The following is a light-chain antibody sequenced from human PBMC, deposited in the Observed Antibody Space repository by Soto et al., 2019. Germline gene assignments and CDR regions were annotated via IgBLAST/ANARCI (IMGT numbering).Light chain of an antibody. CDR1: QSFGSA. J-gene: IGKJ5*01. CDR3: QQYNAWPIT. CDR2: GAS. V-gene: IGKV3-15*01. Sequence: VLTQSPSSLSVSPGQTATLSCRASQSFGSAFGWYQQKPGQAPRLLIYGASTRAAGIPARFRGGGSGADFTLTITSLQSEDFAIYYCQQYNAWPITFGQGTRLEIK.